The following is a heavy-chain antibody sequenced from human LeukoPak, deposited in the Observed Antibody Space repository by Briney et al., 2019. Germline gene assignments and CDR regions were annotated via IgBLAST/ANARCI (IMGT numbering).Heavy chain of an antibody. D-gene: IGHD3-10*01. CDR1: GYTFTIYG. V-gene: IGHV1-18*01. CDR3: ARDTSYYGSGRLGGVSYYYYYMDV. Sequence: GASVKVSCKPSGYTFTIYGISWVRQAPGQGVGWMGWISAYNGNTNYAQKLQGRVTMTTDTFTSTAYMELRSLRSDDTAVYSCARDTSYYGSGRLGGVSYYYYYMDVWGKGTTVTISS. J-gene: IGHJ6*03. CDR2: ISAYNGNT.